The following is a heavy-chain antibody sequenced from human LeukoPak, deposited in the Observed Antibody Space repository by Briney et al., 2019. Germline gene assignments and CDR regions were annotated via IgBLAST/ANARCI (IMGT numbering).Heavy chain of an antibody. CDR1: GGSLSGSSYY. V-gene: IGHV4-39*01. D-gene: IGHD6-13*01. CDR2: IYYSGST. Sequence: PSETLSLTCTVSGGSLSGSSYYWGWIRQPPGKGVEWIGSIYYSGSTYYNPSLKSRVTISVDTSKNQFSLKLSSVTAADTAVYYCASEHWYGDYWGQGTLVTVSS. CDR3: ASEHWYGDY. J-gene: IGHJ4*02.